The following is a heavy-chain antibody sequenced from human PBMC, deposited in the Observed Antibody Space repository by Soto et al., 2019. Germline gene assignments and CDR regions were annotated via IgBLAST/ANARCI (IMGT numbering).Heavy chain of an antibody. CDR3: AKGVGSWYSQSFFDY. CDR1: RFTFSDYS. J-gene: IGHJ4*02. CDR2: ISGGGETI. Sequence: EVQLVESGGDLVQPGGSLRLSCAASRFTFSDYSMNWVRQAPGKGLEWVSYISGGGETIYYADSVRGRFTISRDNAKNSLFLQMNSLRAEDTAVYYCAKGVGSWYSQSFFDYWGQGTLVTVSS. V-gene: IGHV3-48*01. D-gene: IGHD6-13*01.